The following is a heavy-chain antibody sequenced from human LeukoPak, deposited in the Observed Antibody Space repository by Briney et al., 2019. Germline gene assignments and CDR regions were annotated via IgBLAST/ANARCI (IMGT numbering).Heavy chain of an antibody. CDR1: GFTFSSYA. D-gene: IGHD3-9*01. J-gene: IGHJ4*02. Sequence: GGSLRLSCAASGFTFSSYAMHWVRQAPGKGLEWVAVISYDGSNKYYADSVKGRFTISRDNSKNTLYLQMSSLRAEDTAVYYCARDRERYFDWLLPLDYWGQGTLVTVSS. V-gene: IGHV3-30*04. CDR2: ISYDGSNK. CDR3: ARDRERYFDWLLPLDY.